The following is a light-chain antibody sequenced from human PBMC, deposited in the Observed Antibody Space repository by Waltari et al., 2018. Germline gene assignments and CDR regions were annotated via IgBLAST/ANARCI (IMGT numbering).Light chain of an antibody. CDR3: GTWDTSLSALI. J-gene: IGLJ2*01. Sequence: QSVLTQPPSVSAAPGQKVTISCSGSSSNIWNDYVSWYQQLPGTAPKLFIYEKNKRPSGIPDRFSGSKSGTSATLGITGLQTGDEADYYCGTWDTSLSALIFGGGTKLTVL. CDR1: SSNIWNDY. CDR2: EKN. V-gene: IGLV1-51*02.